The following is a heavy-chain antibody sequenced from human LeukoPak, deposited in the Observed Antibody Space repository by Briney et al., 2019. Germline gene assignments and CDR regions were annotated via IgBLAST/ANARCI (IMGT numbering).Heavy chain of an antibody. J-gene: IGHJ2*01. Sequence: ASVKVSCKASGYTFTSYGISWVRQAPGQGLEWMGWISAYNGNTNYAQKLQGRVTMTTDTSTSTAYMELRSLRSDDTAVYYCARVDGYYPSHWYFDLWGHGTLVTVSS. V-gene: IGHV1-18*01. CDR2: ISAYNGNT. CDR3: ARVDGYYPSHWYFDL. D-gene: IGHD3-22*01. CDR1: GYTFTSYG.